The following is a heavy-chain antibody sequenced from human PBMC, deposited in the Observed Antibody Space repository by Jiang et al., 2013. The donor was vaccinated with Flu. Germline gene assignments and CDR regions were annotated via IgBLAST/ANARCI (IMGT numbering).Heavy chain of an antibody. CDR2: ISSSGSTI. CDR3: ARMEFSGWYVMDY. CDR1: GFTFSSYE. J-gene: IGHJ4*02. Sequence: GLVQPGGSLRLSCAASGFTFSSYEMNWVRQAPGKGLEWVSYISSSGSTIYYADSVKGRFTISRDNAKNSLYLQMNSLRAEDTAVYYCARMEFSGWYVMDYWGQGTLVTVSS. V-gene: IGHV3-48*03. D-gene: IGHD6-19*01.